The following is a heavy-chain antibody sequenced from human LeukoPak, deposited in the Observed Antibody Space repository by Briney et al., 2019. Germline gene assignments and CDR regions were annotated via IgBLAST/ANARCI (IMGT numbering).Heavy chain of an antibody. D-gene: IGHD5-18*01. J-gene: IGHJ4*02. CDR2: MNPDSGNT. CDR1: GYTFTSYE. V-gene: IGHV1-8*01. Sequence: ASVTVSCKASGYTFTSYEIDWVRQATGQGLEWMGWMNPDSGNTGYAQKLQGRVTMTRNTSISTAYMQLSSLRPEDTAVYYCARGRGKYSSLDYWGQGTLVTVSS. CDR3: ARGRGKYSSLDY.